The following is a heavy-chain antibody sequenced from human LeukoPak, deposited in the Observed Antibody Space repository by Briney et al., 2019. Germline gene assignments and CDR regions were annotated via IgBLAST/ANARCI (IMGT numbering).Heavy chain of an antibody. V-gene: IGHV3-11*01. CDR1: GFNFDQYW. J-gene: IGHJ5*02. D-gene: IGHD1-14*01. Sequence: GGSLRLSCAASGFNFDQYWMTWVRQAPGKGLEWVSFISGSGASIFYADSAKGRFTISRDDANNSTYLQMSSLRAEDTAIYYCARGITTTLSLDPWGQGTLVTVSS. CDR3: ARGITTTLSLDP. CDR2: ISGSGASI.